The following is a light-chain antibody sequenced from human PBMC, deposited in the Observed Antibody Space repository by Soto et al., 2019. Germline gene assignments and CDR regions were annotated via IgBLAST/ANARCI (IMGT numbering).Light chain of an antibody. CDR3: ATWDGSLPGEV. J-gene: IGLJ2*01. CDR1: SSNIGNNY. V-gene: IGLV1-51*01. Sequence: QSVLTQSPSVSAAPGQTVTISCSGSSSNIGNNYVSWYQQLPGTAPKLLIYDNNKRPSGIPDRFSGSKSGTSGTLDITGLQTGDEADYYCATWDGSLPGEVFGGGTKHTVL. CDR2: DNN.